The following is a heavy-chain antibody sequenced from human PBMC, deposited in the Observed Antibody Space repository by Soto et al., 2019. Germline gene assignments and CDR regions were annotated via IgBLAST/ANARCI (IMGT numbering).Heavy chain of an antibody. CDR2: MSERTGHP. Sequence: ELQLLESGGGVVQPGGSLRLSCAASGFNFRRFAMSWVRQAPGKGLEWVSGMSERTGHPLYSDSVKGRFTISRDNSKSALYLEMNSLRPEDTAVYYCAKDHDNTDYNWMFDLWGRGTPVTVSS. J-gene: IGHJ2*01. CDR1: GFNFRRFA. D-gene: IGHD1-1*01. V-gene: IGHV3-23*01. CDR3: AKDHDNTDYNWMFDL.